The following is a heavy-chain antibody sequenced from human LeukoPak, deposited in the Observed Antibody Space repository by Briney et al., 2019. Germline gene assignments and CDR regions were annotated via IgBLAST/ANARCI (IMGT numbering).Heavy chain of an antibody. V-gene: IGHV4-34*01. CDR1: GGSFSDYS. J-gene: IGHJ3*02. CDR3: ARGGGFLESLYADAFDI. D-gene: IGHD3-3*01. Sequence: SETLSLTCAVYGGSFSDYSWTWIRQPPGKGLEWIGEINHSGGTNYNPSLMSRVIMSVDTSKNQISLKVNSVTAADTAVYYCARGGGFLESLYADAFDIWGQGTMVTVSS. CDR2: INHSGGT.